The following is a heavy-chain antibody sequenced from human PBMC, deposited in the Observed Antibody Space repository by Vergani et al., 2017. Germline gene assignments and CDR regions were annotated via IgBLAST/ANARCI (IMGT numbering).Heavy chain of an antibody. V-gene: IGHV3-30*02. CDR2: IQFDGSNQ. CDR1: GFTFSTYD. J-gene: IGHJ4*02. D-gene: IGHD3-16*01. Sequence: QVQLVESGGGVVQPGRSLRLSCVASGFTFSTYDMQWIRQGPGKGLEFVAFIQFDGSNQYYADSVKGRFTLSRDFSKNTLYLQMNSLRTDDTATYYCAKHFRGWGIDYWGQGTQVIVSS. CDR3: AKHFRGWGIDY.